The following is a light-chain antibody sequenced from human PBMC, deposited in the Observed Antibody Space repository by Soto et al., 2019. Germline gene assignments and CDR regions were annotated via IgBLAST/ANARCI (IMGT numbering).Light chain of an antibody. J-gene: IGKJ4*01. CDR2: DTS. CDR3: QQYNHWPRMLS. V-gene: IGKV3-15*01. Sequence: EILLTQSPVTLSVSPGARAPLSCRASQSLTSNLAWYQQRPGQPPRLLIYDTSTRATDVPARFSGSGSGTEFTLTIASLQSEDFAVYYCQQYNHWPRMLSFGGGTRVEL. CDR1: QSLTSN.